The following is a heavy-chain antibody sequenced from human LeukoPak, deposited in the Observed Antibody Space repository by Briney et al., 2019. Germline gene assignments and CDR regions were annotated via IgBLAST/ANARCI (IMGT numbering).Heavy chain of an antibody. J-gene: IGHJ4*02. CDR1: GFTLSSYY. Sequence: GGSLRLSCAASGFTLSSYYMHWVRQVPGKGLVWVSCINGDGSITKYADSVKGRFSISRDSAKNTLFLQVNSLRAEDTAVYYCAQGGSPGALDYWGQGTLVTVSS. V-gene: IGHV3-74*01. D-gene: IGHD1-26*01. CDR3: AQGGSPGALDY. CDR2: INGDGSIT.